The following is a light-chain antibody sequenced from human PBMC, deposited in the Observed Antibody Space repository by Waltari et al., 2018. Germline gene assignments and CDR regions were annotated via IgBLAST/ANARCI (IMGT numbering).Light chain of an antibody. CDR1: QRVSSSY. V-gene: IGKV3-20*01. CDR2: GAS. CDR3: LHCGGSPPYT. Sequence: EIVLTQSPGTLSLSSGERASLSCRASQRVSSSYLAWYQQKPGQAPRLLIYGASTRATDIEDRFSGSGSGTDFTLTISRLEPEDFAVYYCLHCGGSPPYTFGQGTKLEI. J-gene: IGKJ2*01.